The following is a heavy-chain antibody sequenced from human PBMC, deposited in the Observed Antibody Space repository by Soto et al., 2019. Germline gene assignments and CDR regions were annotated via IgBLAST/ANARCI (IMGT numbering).Heavy chain of an antibody. J-gene: IGHJ6*02. CDR2: IYPGDSDT. CDR3: ARQGFNWSGSHYYYYYGMDV. CDR1: GYSFTSYW. D-gene: IGHD3-3*01. Sequence: LGESLKISCKGSGYSFTSYWIGWVRQMPGKGLEWMGIIYPGDSDTRYSPSFQGQVAISADKSISTAYLQWSSLKASDTAMYYCARQGFNWSGSHYYYYYGMDVWGQGTTVTVSS. V-gene: IGHV5-51*01.